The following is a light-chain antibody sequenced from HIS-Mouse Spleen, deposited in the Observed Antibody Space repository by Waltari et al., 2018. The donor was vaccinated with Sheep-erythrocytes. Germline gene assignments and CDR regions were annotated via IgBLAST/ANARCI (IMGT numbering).Light chain of an antibody. CDR3: QAWDSSTAV. Sequence: SYELTQPPSVSVSPGQTASITCSGDKLGDKYACWYQQKPGQSPVLVIYQDSKRPSGIPERFSGSNSGNTATLTISGTQAMDGADYYCQAWDSSTAVVGGGTKLTVL. J-gene: IGLJ2*01. V-gene: IGLV3-1*01. CDR1: KLGDKY. CDR2: QDS.